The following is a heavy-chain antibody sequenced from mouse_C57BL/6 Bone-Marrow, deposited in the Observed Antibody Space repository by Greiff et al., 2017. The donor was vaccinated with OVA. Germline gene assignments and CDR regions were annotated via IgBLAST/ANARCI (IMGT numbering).Heavy chain of an antibody. V-gene: IGHV14-4*01. J-gene: IGHJ2*01. D-gene: IGHD1-1*01. CDR3: TTLITTVVRFDY. Sequence: EVQLQQSGAELVRPGASVKLSCTASGFNIKDDYMHWVKQRPEQGLEWIGWIDPENGDTEYASKFQGKATITADTSSNTAYLQLSSLTSEDTAVYYCTTLITTVVRFDYWGQGTTLTVSS. CDR2: IDPENGDT. CDR1: GFNIKDDY.